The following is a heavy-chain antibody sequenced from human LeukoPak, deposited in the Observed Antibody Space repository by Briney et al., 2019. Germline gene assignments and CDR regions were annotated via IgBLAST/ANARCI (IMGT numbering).Heavy chain of an antibody. CDR2: ISWNSDSI. CDR1: GFTFDDYA. Sequence: GGSLRLSCAASGFTFDDYAMHWVRQAPGKGLEWVSGISWNSDSIAYADSVKGRFTISRDNAKNSLYLQMNSLRAEDTALYYCAKDGGNRHNWFDPWGQGTLVTVSS. J-gene: IGHJ5*02. D-gene: IGHD2/OR15-2a*01. CDR3: AKDGGNRHNWFDP. V-gene: IGHV3-9*01.